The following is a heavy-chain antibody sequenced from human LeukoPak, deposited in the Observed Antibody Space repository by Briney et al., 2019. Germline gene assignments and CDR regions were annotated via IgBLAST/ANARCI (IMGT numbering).Heavy chain of an antibody. CDR2: ISSSSSYI. Sequence: GGSLRLSCAASGFTFSTYGMTWVRQAPGKGLEWVSSISSSSSYIYYADSVKGRFTISRDNAKDSLYLQMNRLRVEDTAVYYCARDRNGYYEVNYWFDPWGQGTLVTVSS. CDR1: GFTFSTYG. CDR3: ARDRNGYYEVNYWFDP. V-gene: IGHV3-21*01. D-gene: IGHD4-17*01. J-gene: IGHJ5*02.